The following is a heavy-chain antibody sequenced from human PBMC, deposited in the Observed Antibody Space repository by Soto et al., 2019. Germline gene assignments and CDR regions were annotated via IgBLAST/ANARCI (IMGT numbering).Heavy chain of an antibody. CDR3: ARDADILTGSDAFDI. J-gene: IGHJ3*02. CDR1: GFTFSDYY. CDR2: ISSSSSYT. Sequence: QVQLVESGGGLVKPGGSLRLSCAASGFTFSDYYMSWLRQAPGKGLEWVSYISSSSSYTNYADSVKGRFTISGHNAKNSRYLQMNSLRAEDTAVYYCARDADILTGSDAFDIWGQGTMVTVSS. V-gene: IGHV3-11*05. D-gene: IGHD3-9*01.